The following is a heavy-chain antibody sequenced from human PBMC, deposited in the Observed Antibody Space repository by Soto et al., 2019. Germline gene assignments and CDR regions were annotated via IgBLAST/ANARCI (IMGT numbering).Heavy chain of an antibody. CDR2: IYYSGST. Sequence: ETLSLTCTVSGYSVSSDDYYWSWIRQPPGKGLEWVGYIYYSGSTNYNPSLKSRVTISVDTSKNQFSLKLSSVTAADTAVYYCARDRDDFYGMDVWGQGTTVTVSS. V-gene: IGHV4-61*08. CDR1: GYSVSSDDYY. D-gene: IGHD3-3*01. J-gene: IGHJ6*02. CDR3: ARDRDDFYGMDV.